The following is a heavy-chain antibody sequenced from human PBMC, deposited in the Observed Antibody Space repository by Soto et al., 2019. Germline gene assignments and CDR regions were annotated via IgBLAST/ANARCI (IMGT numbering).Heavy chain of an antibody. Sequence: ASVKVSCKASGYIFSGYYIHWVRQVPGQGLEWMGIINPSGGSTIYAQEFQGRVTMTRDTSTSTVYMELSSLRSEDTAMYYCARSYCGGDCPNNWFDPWGQGTLVTVLL. V-gene: IGHV1-46*01. CDR2: INPSGGST. CDR1: GYIFSGYY. J-gene: IGHJ5*02. D-gene: IGHD2-21*02. CDR3: ARSYCGGDCPNNWFDP.